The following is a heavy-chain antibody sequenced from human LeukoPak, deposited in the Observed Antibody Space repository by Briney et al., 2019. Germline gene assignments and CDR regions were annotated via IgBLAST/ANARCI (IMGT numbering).Heavy chain of an antibody. D-gene: IGHD4-17*01. Sequence: SETLSLTCTVSGGSISSSSYYWGWIRQPPGKGLEWIGYIYYSGSTNYNPSLKSRVTISVDTSKNQFSLTLNSVTAADTALYYCARGPYGDYGYYFDYWGQGTLVTVSS. V-gene: IGHV4-61*05. CDR1: GGSISSSSYY. CDR2: IYYSGST. CDR3: ARGPYGDYGYYFDY. J-gene: IGHJ4*02.